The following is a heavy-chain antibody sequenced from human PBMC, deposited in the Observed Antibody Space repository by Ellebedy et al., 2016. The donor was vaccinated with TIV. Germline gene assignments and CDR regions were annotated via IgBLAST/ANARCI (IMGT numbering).Heavy chain of an antibody. J-gene: IGHJ6*03. CDR3: ARPRSYCSSTSCYIRSGYYYYMDV. Sequence: SVKVSCXASGFTFTSSAVQWVRQARGQRLEWIGWIVVGSGNTNYAQKFQGRVTMTRNTSISTAYMELSSLRSEDTAVYYCARPRSYCSSTSCYIRSGYYYYMDVWGKGTTVTVSS. V-gene: IGHV1-58*01. CDR1: GFTFTSSA. D-gene: IGHD2-2*02. CDR2: IVVGSGNT.